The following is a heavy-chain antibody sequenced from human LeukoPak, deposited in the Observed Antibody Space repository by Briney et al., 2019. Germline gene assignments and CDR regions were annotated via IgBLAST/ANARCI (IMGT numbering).Heavy chain of an antibody. J-gene: IGHJ6*03. CDR2: IYHSGST. V-gene: IGHV4-4*02. Sequence: PSETLSLTCAVSGGSISSRNWWSWVRQPPGKGLEWIGEIYHSGSTNYNPSLKSRVTISVDKSKNQFSLKLSSATAADTAVYYCARRRGNYGSGSYTRKQNYYYMDVWGKGTTVTISS. CDR3: ARRRGNYGSGSYTRKQNYYYMDV. D-gene: IGHD3-10*01. CDR1: GGSISSRNW.